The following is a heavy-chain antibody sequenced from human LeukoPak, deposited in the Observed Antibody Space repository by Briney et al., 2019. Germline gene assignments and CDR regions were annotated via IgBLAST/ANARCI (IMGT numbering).Heavy chain of an antibody. CDR3: ARSLVRGVTKINDF. D-gene: IGHD3-10*01. V-gene: IGHV3-21*01. J-gene: IGHJ4*02. Sequence: PGGSLRLSCAASGFTFSTYSMKWVRQAPGKGLEWVSSISSSSTYIYYADSVKGRFTISRDNAKNSLYLQMTSLRAEDTAVYFCARSLVRGVTKINDFWGQGTLVIVSS. CDR2: ISSSSTYI. CDR1: GFTFSTYS.